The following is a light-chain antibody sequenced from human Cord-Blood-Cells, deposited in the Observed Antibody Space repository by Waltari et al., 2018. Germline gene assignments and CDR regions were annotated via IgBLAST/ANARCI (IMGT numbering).Light chain of an antibody. CDR1: QSVLYSSNNKNY. V-gene: IGKV4-1*01. CDR2: WAS. Sequence: DIVMTQSPDSLAASPGERATINCKSSQSVLYSSNNKNYFAWYQQKPGQPPKLLIYWASTRESGVPDRFSGSGSGTDFTLTISSLQAEDVAVYYCQQYYSTPGTFGQGTKVEIK. CDR3: QQYYSTPGT. J-gene: IGKJ1*01.